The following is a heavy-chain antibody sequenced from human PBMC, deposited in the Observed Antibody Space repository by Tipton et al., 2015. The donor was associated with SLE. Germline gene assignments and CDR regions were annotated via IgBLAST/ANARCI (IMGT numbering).Heavy chain of an antibody. CDR3: ASPGYCSSTSCYTRGAFDI. Sequence: VQSGAEVKKPGASVKVSYKASGYTFTSYGISWVRQAPGQGLEWMGWISAYNGNTNYAQKLQGRVTMTTDTSTSTAYMELRSLRSDDTAVYYCASPGYCSSTSCYTRGAFDIWGQGTMVTVSS. J-gene: IGHJ3*02. D-gene: IGHD2-2*02. CDR1: GYTFTSYG. V-gene: IGHV1-18*01. CDR2: ISAYNGNT.